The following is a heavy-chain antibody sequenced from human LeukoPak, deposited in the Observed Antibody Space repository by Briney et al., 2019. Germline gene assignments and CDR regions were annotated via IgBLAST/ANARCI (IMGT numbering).Heavy chain of an antibody. CDR1: GDSVSSYY. CDR3: ARVGYYYDSRAFDY. CDR2: IYYSGST. V-gene: IGHV4-59*02. J-gene: IGHJ4*02. D-gene: IGHD3-22*01. Sequence: SETLSLTCTVSGDSVSSYYWSWIRQPPGKGLEWIGYIYYSGSTNYNPSLKSRVTISVDTSKNQFSLKLSSVTAADTAVYYCARVGYYYDSRAFDYWGQGTLVTVSS.